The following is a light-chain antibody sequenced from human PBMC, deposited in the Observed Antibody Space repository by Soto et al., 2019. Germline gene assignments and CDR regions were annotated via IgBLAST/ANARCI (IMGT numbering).Light chain of an antibody. J-gene: IGKJ4*01. CDR2: GAS. Sequence: EIVLTQSPGTLSLSPGERATLSCRASQSVFSNFLAWFQQTPGQAPRLIMYGASNRAAGIPDRFSGSGSGTDFTLTISRLEPEDFVVYYCQQYGNSPLTFGGGTKVEIK. CDR3: QQYGNSPLT. CDR1: QSVFSNF. V-gene: IGKV3-20*01.